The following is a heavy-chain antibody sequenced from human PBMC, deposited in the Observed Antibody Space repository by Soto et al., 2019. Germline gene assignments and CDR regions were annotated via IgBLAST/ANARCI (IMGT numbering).Heavy chain of an antibody. CDR3: AVGSTLGYCSGGNCSPLYYYYMDV. Sequence: ASVKVSCKASGYTFTSYFLHWVRQAPGQGLEWMGIINPSGGSTSYAQKFQGRVTMTRDTSTSTVYMELSSLRSEDTAVYYCAVGSTLGYCSGGNCSPLYYYYMDVWGKGTTVTVSS. V-gene: IGHV1-46*01. CDR1: GYTFTSYF. D-gene: IGHD2-15*01. CDR2: INPSGGST. J-gene: IGHJ6*03.